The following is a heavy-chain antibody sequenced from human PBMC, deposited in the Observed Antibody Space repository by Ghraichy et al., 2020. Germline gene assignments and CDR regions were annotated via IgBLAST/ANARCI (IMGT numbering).Heavy chain of an antibody. D-gene: IGHD5-12*01. V-gene: IGHV3-23*01. CDR3: AKAYSAYGNYYYGMDV. CDR1: GFTFSNFA. CDR2: ISGSGGST. J-gene: IGHJ6*02. Sequence: GGSLRLSCEASGFTFSNFAMSWVRQAPGKGLEWVSRISGSGGSTYNSDSVKGRFTISRDNSENTLYLQMNSLRGEDTAVYYCAKAYSAYGNYYYGMDVWGQGTTVTVSS.